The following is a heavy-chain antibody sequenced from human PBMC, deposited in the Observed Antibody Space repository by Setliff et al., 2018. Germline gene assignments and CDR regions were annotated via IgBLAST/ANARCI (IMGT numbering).Heavy chain of an antibody. Sequence: LSLTCAVYGGSFSGYYWSWIRQPSGKRLEWIGEIIHTGSTNYNPSLKSRVTTSMDTSKNQFSLRVSSVTAADTAVYYCARSFSRREKFLLDYWGQGALVTVSS. J-gene: IGHJ4*02. CDR1: GGSFSGYY. CDR2: IIHTGST. V-gene: IGHV4-34*12. CDR3: ARSFSRREKFLLDY.